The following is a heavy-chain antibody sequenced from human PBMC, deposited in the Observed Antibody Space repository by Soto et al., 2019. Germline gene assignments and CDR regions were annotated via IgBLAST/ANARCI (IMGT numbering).Heavy chain of an antibody. CDR3: ARNGIAAAGGKIVDY. Sequence: QLQLQESGPGLVKPSETLSLTCTVSGGSISSSSYYWGWIRQPPGKGLEWIGSIYYSGSTYYNPSLKSRVTISVDTSKNQFSLKLSSVTAADTAVYYCARNGIAAAGGKIVDYWGQGTLVTVSS. CDR2: IYYSGST. CDR1: GGSISSSSYY. V-gene: IGHV4-39*01. J-gene: IGHJ4*02. D-gene: IGHD6-13*01.